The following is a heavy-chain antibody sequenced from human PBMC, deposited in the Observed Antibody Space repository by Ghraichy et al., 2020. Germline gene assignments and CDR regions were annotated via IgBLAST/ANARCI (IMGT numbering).Heavy chain of an antibody. J-gene: IGHJ4*02. CDR2: IKPDGSET. V-gene: IGHV3-7*03. CDR3: VRDRAFKCFDY. CDR1: GFNFTAAW. D-gene: IGHD3-10*01. Sequence: GGSLGLSCAGSGFNFTAAWMNWVRQAPGTGLEWVAGIKPDGSETFHVDSVTGRFTISRDNAKNSLYLQMNSLRAEDSPFYYCVRDRAFKCFDYLGQGTLVTVSS.